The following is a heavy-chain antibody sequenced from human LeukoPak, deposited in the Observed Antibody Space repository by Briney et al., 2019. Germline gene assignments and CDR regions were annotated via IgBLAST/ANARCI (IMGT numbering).Heavy chain of an antibody. V-gene: IGHV3-7*01. CDR2: IKQDGSEK. CDR1: GFTFSSYW. Sequence: GGSLRLSCAASGFTFSSYWISWVRQAPGKGLEWVANIKQDGSEKYYVDSVKGRFTISRDNAKNSLYLQMNSLRAEDTAVYYCARLGYSGYDAFDYWGQGTLVTVSS. D-gene: IGHD5-12*01. J-gene: IGHJ4*02. CDR3: ARLGYSGYDAFDY.